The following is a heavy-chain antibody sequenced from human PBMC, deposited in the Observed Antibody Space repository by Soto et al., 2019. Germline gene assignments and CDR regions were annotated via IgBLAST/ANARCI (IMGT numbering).Heavy chain of an antibody. CDR2: IDHSGST. V-gene: IGHV4-30-2*01. CDR1: GGSISSGGYS. D-gene: IGHD5-12*01. J-gene: IGHJ4*02. Sequence: QLQLQESGSGLVKPSQTLSLTCAVSGGSISSGGYSWSWIRQPPGKGLEWIGYIDHSGSTYYNPSLKSRVAISVDRAKNQFSLKLCSVTAADTAVYYCAAGGGLPRYYWGQGTLVTVSS. CDR3: AAGGGLPRYY.